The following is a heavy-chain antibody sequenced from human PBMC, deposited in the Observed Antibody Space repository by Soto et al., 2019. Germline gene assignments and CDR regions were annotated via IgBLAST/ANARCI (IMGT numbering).Heavy chain of an antibody. D-gene: IGHD3-10*01. CDR3: ARVGGSGGRTIDY. CDR2: INPNSGGT. V-gene: IGHV1-2*06. CDR1: GYIFTDYY. J-gene: IGHJ4*02. Sequence: ASVKVSCKASGYIFTDYYMHWVRQAPGQELGWMGRINPNSGGTNYAQKFQGRVTMTRDTSTSTVYMELSSLRSEDTAVYYCARVGGSGGRTIDYWGQGTLVTVSS.